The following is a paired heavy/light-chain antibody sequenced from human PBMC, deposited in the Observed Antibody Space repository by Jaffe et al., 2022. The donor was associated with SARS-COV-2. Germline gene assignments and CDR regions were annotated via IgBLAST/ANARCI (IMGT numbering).Heavy chain of an antibody. CDR3: ARLQGFQNYYGSGTYYNYYYYYYMDV. CDR2: IKEDGSEK. V-gene: IGHV3-7*01. Sequence: EVQLVESGGGLVQPGGSLRLSCAASGFTFSAYWMTWVRQAPGKGLEWVANIKEDGSEKYYVESVKGRFTISRDNADNSLFLQVNSLRAEDTAVYYCARLQGFQNYYGSGTYYNYYYYYYMDVWGKGTTVTVSS. J-gene: IGHJ6*03. CDR1: GFTFSAYW. D-gene: IGHD3-10*01.
Light chain of an antibody. CDR1: QSISGW. CDR3: LQYNGYIPYT. V-gene: IGKV1-5*03. J-gene: IGKJ2*01. Sequence: DIQMTQSPSTLPASVGDRVTITCRASQSISGWLAWYQHKPGKAPKLLIYKASTLETGVPSRFSGSGSGTEFTLTISSLQPDDFATYFCLQYNGYIPYTFGQGTKLEIK. CDR2: KAS.